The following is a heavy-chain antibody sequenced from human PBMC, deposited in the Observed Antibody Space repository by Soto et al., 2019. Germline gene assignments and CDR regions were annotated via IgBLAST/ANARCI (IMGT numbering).Heavy chain of an antibody. CDR3: ARCFYDSSGPATYYYYGTDV. D-gene: IGHD3-22*01. J-gene: IGHJ6*02. CDR2: IIPIFGTA. Sequence: QVQLVQSGAEVKKPGSSVKVSCKASGGTFSSYAISWVRQAPGQGLEWMGGIIPIFGTANYAQKFQGRVTITADESTSTAYMELSSLRSEDTAVYYCARCFYDSSGPATYYYYGTDVWGQGTTVTVSS. V-gene: IGHV1-69*01. CDR1: GGTFSSYA.